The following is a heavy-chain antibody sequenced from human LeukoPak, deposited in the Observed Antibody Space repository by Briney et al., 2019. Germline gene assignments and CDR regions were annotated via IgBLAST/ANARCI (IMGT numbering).Heavy chain of an antibody. D-gene: IGHD2-21*02. V-gene: IGHV1-46*01. J-gene: IGHJ4*02. Sequence: EASVKVSCKASGHTFTSYYMHWVRQAPGQGLEWMGIINPSGGSTSYAQKFQGRVTMTRDTSTSTVYMELSSLRSEDTAVYYCARDPPYCGGDCYPDYWGQGTLVTVSS. CDR1: GHTFTSYY. CDR3: ARDPPYCGGDCYPDY. CDR2: INPSGGST.